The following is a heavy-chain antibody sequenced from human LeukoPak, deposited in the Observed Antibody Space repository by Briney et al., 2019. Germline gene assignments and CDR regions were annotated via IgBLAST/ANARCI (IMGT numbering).Heavy chain of an antibody. CDR3: ARHGSSYSFDC. V-gene: IGHV4-59*08. Sequence: PSGTLSLTCTVSGGSISGYYWSWIRQPPGKGLEWIDYITYSGSTNYNPSLKSRVTMSVDTSKNQFSLRLSSVTAADTAVYYCARHGSSYSFDCWGRGTLVTVSS. CDR1: GGSISGYY. D-gene: IGHD6-13*01. CDR2: ITYSGST. J-gene: IGHJ4*02.